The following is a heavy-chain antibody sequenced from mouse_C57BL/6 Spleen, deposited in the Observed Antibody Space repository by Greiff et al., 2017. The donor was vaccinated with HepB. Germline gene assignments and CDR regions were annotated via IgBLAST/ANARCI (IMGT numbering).Heavy chain of an antibody. D-gene: IGHD1-1*01. CDR3: ARGAYYYGRRYFDV. J-gene: IGHJ1*03. CDR2: INPNNGGT. CDR1: GYTFTDYY. Sequence: LQQSGPELVKPGASVKISCKASGYTFTDYYMNWVKQSHGKSLEWIGDINPNNGGTSYNQKFKGKATLTVDKSSSTAYMELRSLTSEDSAVYYCARGAYYYGRRYFDVWGTGTTVTVSS. V-gene: IGHV1-26*01.